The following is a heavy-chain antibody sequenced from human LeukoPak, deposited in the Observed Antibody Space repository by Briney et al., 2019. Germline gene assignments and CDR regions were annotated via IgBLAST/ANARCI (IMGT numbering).Heavy chain of an antibody. D-gene: IGHD5-18*01. CDR2: IYYSGST. CDR3: ARHPGNSYGSWYFDL. Sequence: LETLSLTCTVSGGSISSYYWSWIRQPPGRGLEWIGNIYYSGSTSYNPSLMSRVTISVDTSKNQFSLRLSSVTATDTAVYYCARHPGNSYGSWYFDLWGRGTLVAVSS. CDR1: GGSISSYY. J-gene: IGHJ2*01. V-gene: IGHV4-59*08.